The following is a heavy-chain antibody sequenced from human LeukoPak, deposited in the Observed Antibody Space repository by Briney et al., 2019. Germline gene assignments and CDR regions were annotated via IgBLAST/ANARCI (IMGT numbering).Heavy chain of an antibody. D-gene: IGHD2-2*01. CDR1: GFTFSSYW. J-gene: IGHJ6*03. CDR2: INSDGSST. V-gene: IGHV3-74*01. CDR3: ARDSRRGSDYYYYYMDV. Sequence: GGSLRLSCAASGFTFSSYWMHWVRQATGKGLVWVSRINSDGSSTSYADSVKGRFTISRDNAKNTLYLQMNSLRAEDTAVYYCARDSRRGSDYYYYYMDVWGKGTTVTVSS.